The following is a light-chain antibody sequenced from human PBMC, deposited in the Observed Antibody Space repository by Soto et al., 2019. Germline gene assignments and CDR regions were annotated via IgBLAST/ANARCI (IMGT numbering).Light chain of an antibody. V-gene: IGLV1-51*01. J-gene: IGLJ3*02. Sequence: QSVLTQPPSVSAAPGQKVTISCSGSNSNTGNNYVSWYQQVPGTAPKLLIYDNNKRPPGIPDRFSGSKSATSATLGITGLQTGDEADYYCGAVGVFGGGTKVTVL. CDR1: NSNTGNNY. CDR2: DNN. CDR3: GAVGV.